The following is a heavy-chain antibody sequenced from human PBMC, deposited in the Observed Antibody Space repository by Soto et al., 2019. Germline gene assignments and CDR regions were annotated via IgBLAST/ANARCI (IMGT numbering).Heavy chain of an antibody. D-gene: IGHD5-18*01. CDR1: GFTFSSYW. CDR2: SNSDGSST. Sequence: EVQLVESGGGLVQPGGSLRLSCAASGFTFSSYWMHWVRQAPGKGLVWVSRSNSDGSSTSYADSVKGRFTISRDTAKNTRYLQMNSLRAEGTALYYCARPAMVRVGAFDIWGQGTMVTVSS. CDR3: ARPAMVRVGAFDI. V-gene: IGHV3-74*01. J-gene: IGHJ3*02.